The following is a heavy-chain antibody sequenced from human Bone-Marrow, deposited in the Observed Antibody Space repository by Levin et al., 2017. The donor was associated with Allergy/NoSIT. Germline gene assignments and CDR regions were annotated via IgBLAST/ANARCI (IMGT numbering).Heavy chain of an antibody. Sequence: GGSLSGYYWTWIRRPPGKGLEWIGEINHSGSTNYNPSLKSRVAMSIDTSKNQFSLKLTSVTAADTALYYCAKKSRDSVLMPVWYFDLWSRGTLVTVSS. V-gene: IGHV4-34*01. D-gene: IGHD2-8*01. CDR1: GGSLSGYY. CDR3: AKKSRDSVLMPVWYFDL. CDR2: INHSGST. J-gene: IGHJ2*01.